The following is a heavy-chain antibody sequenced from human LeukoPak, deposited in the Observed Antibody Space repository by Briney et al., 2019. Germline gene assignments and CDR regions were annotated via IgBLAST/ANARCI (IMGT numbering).Heavy chain of an antibody. CDR1: GYTFPSYF. Sequence: ASVKVSCKASGYTFPSYFMHWVRQAPGQGLEWMGIINPTGGSTTYAQKFQGRVTMTRDTSTSTVYMELSSLRSDDTAVYYCARGRAPHGGWGQGTLVTVSS. V-gene: IGHV1-46*01. CDR3: ARGRAPHGG. D-gene: IGHD4-23*01. J-gene: IGHJ4*02. CDR2: INPTGGST.